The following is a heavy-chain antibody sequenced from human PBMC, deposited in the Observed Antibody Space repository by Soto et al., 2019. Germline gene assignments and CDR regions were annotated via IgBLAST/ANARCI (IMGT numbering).Heavy chain of an antibody. Sequence: PGGSLRLSCAASGFTFSSYAMHWVRQAPGKGLEWVAIISYAGSNKYYADSVKGRFTISRDNSKNTLYLQMNSLTAEDTAVYYCAKEWSGLYFDYWGQGTLVTVSS. J-gene: IGHJ4*02. V-gene: IGHV3-30*18. CDR3: AKEWSGLYFDY. CDR1: GFTFSSYA. CDR2: ISYAGSNK. D-gene: IGHD3-3*01.